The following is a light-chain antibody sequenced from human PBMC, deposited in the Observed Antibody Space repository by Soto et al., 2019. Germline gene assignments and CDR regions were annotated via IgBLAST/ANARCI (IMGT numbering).Light chain of an antibody. J-gene: IGLJ3*02. V-gene: IGLV1-51*02. Sequence: QSVLTQPPSVSAAPGQTVTISCSGSSSNIGNNYVSWYQQLPGTAPKLLIYENNKRPSGIPDRFSGSKSGTSATLGITGLQTGDEADYYCGTWDSSLSAGGVFGGGTKLIVL. CDR2: ENN. CDR3: GTWDSSLSAGGV. CDR1: SSNIGNNY.